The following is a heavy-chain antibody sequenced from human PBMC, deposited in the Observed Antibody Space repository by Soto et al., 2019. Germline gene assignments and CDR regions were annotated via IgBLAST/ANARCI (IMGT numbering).Heavy chain of an antibody. D-gene: IGHD6-13*01. Sequence: QVQLVQSGAEVKKPGASVKVSCKASGYTFSNYAMHWVRQAPGQSLEWMGWINAGNGDIKYSPRFQGRVSITRDTPAHKDQRELRRHSLQGAAVYYCGRDGGGRAAAGIVSWGQGTLLALSS. CDR2: INAGNGDI. J-gene: IGHJ4*02. V-gene: IGHV1-3*01. CDR3: GRDGGGRAAAGIVS. CDR1: GYTFSNYA.